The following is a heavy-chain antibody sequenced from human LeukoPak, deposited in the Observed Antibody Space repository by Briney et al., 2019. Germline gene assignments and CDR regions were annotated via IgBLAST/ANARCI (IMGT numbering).Heavy chain of an antibody. D-gene: IGHD4-17*01. CDR1: GGSISSYY. CDR2: IYHSGST. J-gene: IGHJ4*02. V-gene: IGHV4-59*12. Sequence: PSETLSLTCTVSGGSISSYYWSWIRQPPGKGLEWIGYIYHSGSTYYNPSLRSRVTISVDRSKNQFSLKLSSVTAADTAVYYCARAATYDYGDSHGHPARIVFDYWGQGTLVTVSS. CDR3: ARAATYDYGDSHGHPARIVFDY.